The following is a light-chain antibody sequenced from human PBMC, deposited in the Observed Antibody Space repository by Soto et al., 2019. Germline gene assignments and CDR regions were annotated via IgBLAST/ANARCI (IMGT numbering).Light chain of an antibody. J-gene: IGLJ2*01. V-gene: IGLV4-69*01. Sequence: QSVLTQSPSASASLGASVKVTRTLNSEHSTYAIAWHRQQPEKGPRYLMRIYSDGSHVRGDGIPDRFLGSSSGAERHLTISSLQSDDEAEYYCQTWGAGSVVFGGGTKVTVL. CDR1: SEHSTYA. CDR2: IYSDGSH. CDR3: QTWGAGSVV.